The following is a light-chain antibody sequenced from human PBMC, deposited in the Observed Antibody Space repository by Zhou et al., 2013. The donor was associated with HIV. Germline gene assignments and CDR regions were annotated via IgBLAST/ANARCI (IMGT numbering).Light chain of an antibody. CDR1: QSISSW. CDR3: QHMGT. J-gene: IGKJ1*01. Sequence: DIQMTQSPSTLSAAVGDTVTITCRASQSISSWLAWYQQKPGKAPKLLIYKASTLQSGVPSRFSGSGSGTEFSLTITNLQADDFATYYCQHMGTFGQGTKVEIK. CDR2: KAS. V-gene: IGKV1-5*03.